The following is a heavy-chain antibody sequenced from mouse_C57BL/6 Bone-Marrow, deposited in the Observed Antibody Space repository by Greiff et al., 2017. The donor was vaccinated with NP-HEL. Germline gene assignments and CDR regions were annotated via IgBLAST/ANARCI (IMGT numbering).Heavy chain of an antibody. V-gene: IGHV1-64*01. D-gene: IGHD1-1*01. Sequence: QVQLQQPGAELVKPGASVKLSCKASGYTFTSYWMHWVKQRPGQGLEWIGMIHPNSGSTNYNEKFKSKATLTVDKSSSTAYMQLSRLTSEDSAVYYCARLPYYYGSSYDYWGQGTTLTVSS. CDR3: ARLPYYYGSSYDY. CDR1: GYTFTSYW. J-gene: IGHJ2*01. CDR2: IHPNSGST.